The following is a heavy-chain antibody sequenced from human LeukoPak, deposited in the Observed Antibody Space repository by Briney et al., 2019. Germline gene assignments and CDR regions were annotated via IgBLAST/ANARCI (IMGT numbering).Heavy chain of an antibody. V-gene: IGHV1-18*01. J-gene: IGHJ2*01. CDR1: GYSIDHYA. Sequence: RASVKVSCKASGYSIDHYAISWVRQAPGQGLEWMGWIGAYNGNTNFAQKLQGRVTMTTDTSTSTAYMELRSLRSDDTAVYYCARDRQLRAWYFDLWGRGTLVTVSS. CDR3: ARDRQLRAWYFDL. D-gene: IGHD1-1*01. CDR2: IGAYNGNT.